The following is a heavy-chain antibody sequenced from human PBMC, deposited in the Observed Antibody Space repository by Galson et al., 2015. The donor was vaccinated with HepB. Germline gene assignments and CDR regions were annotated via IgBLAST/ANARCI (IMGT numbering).Heavy chain of an antibody. CDR2: ISAYNGNT. V-gene: IGHV1-18*01. D-gene: IGHD3-16*02. CDR3: ARDISYDYIWGSYRRYYYYYYMDV. Sequence: SVKVSCKASGYTFTSYGISWVRQAPGQGLEWMGWISAYNGNTNYAQKLQGRVTMTTDTSTSTAYMELRSLRSDDTAVYYCARDISYDYIWGSYRRYYYYYYMDVWGKGTTVTVSS. J-gene: IGHJ6*03. CDR1: GYTFTSYG.